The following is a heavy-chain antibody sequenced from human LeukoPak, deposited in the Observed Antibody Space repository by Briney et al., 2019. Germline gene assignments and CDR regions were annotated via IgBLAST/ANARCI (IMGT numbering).Heavy chain of an antibody. CDR2: LNPHSGGT. D-gene: IGHD2-15*01. CDR3: ARGLRIINGLDV. J-gene: IGHJ6*02. V-gene: IGHV1-2*02. Sequence: GASVKVSCKASGYTLRDYYIYWVRQAPGQGLEWLGWLNPHSGGTNYAQKFQGRVTLTSDTSISTAYMVLSLLTSDDTAIYYCARGLRIINGLDVWGQGTTVIVSS. CDR1: GYTLRDYY.